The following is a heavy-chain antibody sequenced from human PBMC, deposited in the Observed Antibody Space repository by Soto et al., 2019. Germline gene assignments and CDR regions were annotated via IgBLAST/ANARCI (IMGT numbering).Heavy chain of an antibody. V-gene: IGHV1-69*01. CDR1: GGTFSSYA. Sequence: QVQLVQSGADVKKPGSSVKVSCKASGGTFSSYAISWVRQAPGQGLEWMGGVIPIFGTANYAQKFQCRVTITADESTSTAYMELSSLRSEDTAVYYCARDGDYEVMWFDPWGQGTLVTVSS. J-gene: IGHJ5*02. CDR3: ARDGDYEVMWFDP. CDR2: VIPIFGTA. D-gene: IGHD4-17*01.